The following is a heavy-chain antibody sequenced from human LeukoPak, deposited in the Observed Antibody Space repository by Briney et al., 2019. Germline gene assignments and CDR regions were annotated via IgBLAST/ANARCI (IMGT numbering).Heavy chain of an antibody. D-gene: IGHD6-13*01. Sequence: VASVRVSCKASGYTFTSYGISWVRQAPGQGLEWMGWISAYNGNTKNAQKFQGRVTMTTDTSTSTAYMELSSLRSDDTAVYYCARTSSTWYGGVCDYWRQGSLVTVSS. CDR2: ISAYNGNT. CDR3: ARTSSTWYGGVCDY. V-gene: IGHV1-18*01. J-gene: IGHJ4*02. CDR1: GYTFTSYG.